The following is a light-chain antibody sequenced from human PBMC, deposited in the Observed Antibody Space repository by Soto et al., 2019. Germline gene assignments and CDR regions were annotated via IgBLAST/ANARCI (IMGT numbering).Light chain of an antibody. V-gene: IGKV1-39*01. CDR1: QSINNC. CDR3: QQSYNSPYT. CDR2: AAT. J-gene: IGKJ2*01. Sequence: DIRMTQSPSSLSASLGDRVTITCRASQSINNCLNWYQQEEGKAPKLLIYAATSLQSGVPSRFSGSGSGTEFTLTISRLQHGDFATYYCQQSYNSPYTFGLGTKLEIK.